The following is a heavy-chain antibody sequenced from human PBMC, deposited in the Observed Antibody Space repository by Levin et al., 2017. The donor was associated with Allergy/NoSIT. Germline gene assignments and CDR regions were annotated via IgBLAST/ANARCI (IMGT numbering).Heavy chain of an antibody. J-gene: IGHJ1*01. CDR1: GSSISSGYY. Sequence: ASETLSLTCTVSGSSISSGYYWGWIRQPPGKGLEWLGSIYHSGSTYYNPSLKSRVTISVDTSKNQFSLKLSSVTAADTAVYYCARVSRGSSGWSGGTGEDFQHWGQGTLVTVSS. CDR3: ARVSRGSSGWSGGTGEDFQH. V-gene: IGHV4-38-2*02. CDR2: IYHSGST. D-gene: IGHD6-19*01.